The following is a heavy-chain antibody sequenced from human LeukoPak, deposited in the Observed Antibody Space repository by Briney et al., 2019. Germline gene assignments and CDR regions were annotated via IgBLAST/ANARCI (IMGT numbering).Heavy chain of an antibody. CDR3: ARDLSSGGSYAHYYMDV. V-gene: IGHV3-48*01. CDR2: ISSSSSTI. D-gene: IGHD1-26*01. Sequence: GGSLRLSCAASGFTFSSYSMNWVRQAPGKGLEWVSYISSSSSTIYYADSVKGRFTISRDNAKNSLYLQMNSLRAEDTAVYYCARDLSSGGSYAHYYMDVWGKGTTVTVSS. J-gene: IGHJ6*03. CDR1: GFTFSSYS.